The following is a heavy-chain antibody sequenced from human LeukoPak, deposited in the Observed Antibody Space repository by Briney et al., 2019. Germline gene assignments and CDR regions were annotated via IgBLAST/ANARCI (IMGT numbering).Heavy chain of an antibody. CDR2: IFDRGTT. CDR1: GTSIKTYY. J-gene: IGHJ6*03. V-gene: IGHV4-59*01. CDR3: ARGGRSRGSMSFYYMDV. Sequence: SETLSLTCNVSGTSIKTYYWSWIRQPPGKGLEWIGYIFDRGTTNYNPSLESRVTISAETSKNQVSLKVKSVTAADTAVYYCARGGRSRGSMSFYYMDVWGKGTTVTISS. D-gene: IGHD3-10*01.